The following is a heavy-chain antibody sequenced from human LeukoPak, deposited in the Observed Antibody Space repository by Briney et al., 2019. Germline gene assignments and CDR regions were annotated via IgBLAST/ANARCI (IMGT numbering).Heavy chain of an antibody. V-gene: IGHV3-23*01. CDR1: GFTFSSYA. CDR3: ADSNYWYPVDY. Sequence: RGSLRLSCAASGFTFSSYAMRWVRQAPGKGLEWVSSITGSGDSTYYADSVKGRFTISRDNSKNTLYLQMNSLRAEDTAVYYCADSNYWYPVDYWGQGTLVTVS. CDR2: ITGSGDST. D-gene: IGHD4-11*01. J-gene: IGHJ4*02.